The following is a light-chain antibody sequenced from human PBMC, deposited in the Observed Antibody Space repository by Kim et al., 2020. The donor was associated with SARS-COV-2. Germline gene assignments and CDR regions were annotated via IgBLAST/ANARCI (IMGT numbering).Light chain of an antibody. CDR1: QSVRSNY. J-gene: IGKJ1*01. CDR2: DAS. Sequence: EIVLTQSPATLSLSPGERATLSCRASQSVRSNYLAWYQQKPGQAPRLLIYDASTTATGIPARFSGSGSGTDFTLTISSLEPEDFAVYYCQQRGSWPPTFGLGTKVDIK. V-gene: IGKV3-11*01. CDR3: QQRGSWPPT.